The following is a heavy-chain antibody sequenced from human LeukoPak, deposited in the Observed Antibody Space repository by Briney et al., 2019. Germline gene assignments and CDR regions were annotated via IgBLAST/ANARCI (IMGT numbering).Heavy chain of an antibody. J-gene: IGHJ6*02. CDR1: GGSISSYY. D-gene: IGHD1-20*01. CDR3: ARALIARITGTTASVYGMDV. V-gene: IGHV4-59*01. CDR2: IYYSGST. Sequence: SETLSLTCTVSGGSISSYYWSWVRQPPGKGLEWIGYIYYSGSTNYNPALKSRVTISVDTSKNQFSLKLSSVTAADTAVYYCARALIARITGTTASVYGMDVWGQGTTVTVSS.